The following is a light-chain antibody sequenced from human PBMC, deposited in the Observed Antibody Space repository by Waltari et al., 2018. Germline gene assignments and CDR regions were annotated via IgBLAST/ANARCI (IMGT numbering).Light chain of an antibody. Sequence: QSVLTQPPSASGTPGQRVSIPCSGSSSTIGSNAVTWYQQVPGKAPNLLMHRDNQRPSGVPDRFSGSKSGTSASLAISGLHSDDEADYYCATWDDRLNGQVIGGGTKLTVL. J-gene: IGLJ2*01. CDR3: ATWDDRLNGQV. V-gene: IGLV1-44*01. CDR2: RDN. CDR1: SSTIGSNA.